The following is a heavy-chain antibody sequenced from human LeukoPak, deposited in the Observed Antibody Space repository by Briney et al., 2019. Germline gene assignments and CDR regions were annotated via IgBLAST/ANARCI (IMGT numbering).Heavy chain of an antibody. V-gene: IGHV1-46*01. CDR3: ARDGAAGSSGYYGYYYYGMDV. CDR2: INPSGGST. D-gene: IGHD3-22*01. J-gene: IGHJ6*02. CDR1: GYTFTSYY. Sequence: GASVKVSCTASGYTFTSYYMHWVRQAPGQGLEWMGIINPSGGSTSYAQKFQGRVTMTRDTSTSTVYMELSSLRSEDTAVYYCARDGAAGSSGYYGYYYYGMDVWGQGTTVTVSS.